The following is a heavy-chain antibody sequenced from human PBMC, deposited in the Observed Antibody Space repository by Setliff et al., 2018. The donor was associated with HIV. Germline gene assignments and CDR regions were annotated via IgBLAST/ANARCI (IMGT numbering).Heavy chain of an antibody. V-gene: IGHV4-39*01. J-gene: IGHJ5*02. CDR3: ASRVYYYDSNNFLREEGFDP. D-gene: IGHD3-22*01. CDR1: GGSASNSRYY. CDR2: IHYNERT. Sequence: PSETLSLTCTVSGGSASNSRYYWAWIRQPPGKGLEYIGSIHYNERTYYNPSLKSRVAISIDTSKNQFSLNLTSVTAADTAAYYCASRVYYYDSNNFLREEGFDPWGQGTLVTVS.